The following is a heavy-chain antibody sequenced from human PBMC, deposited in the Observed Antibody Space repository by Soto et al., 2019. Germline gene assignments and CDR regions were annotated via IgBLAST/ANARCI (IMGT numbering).Heavy chain of an antibody. J-gene: IGHJ6*02. CDR1: GYTFTSYA. Sequence: ASVKVSCKASGYTFTSYAMHWVRQAPGQRLEWMGWINAGNGNTKYSQKFQGRVTITRDTSASTAYMELSSLRSEDTAVYYCARDDFYYCGMDVWGQGTTVTVSS. CDR2: INAGNGNT. V-gene: IGHV1-3*01. CDR3: ARDDFYYCGMDV.